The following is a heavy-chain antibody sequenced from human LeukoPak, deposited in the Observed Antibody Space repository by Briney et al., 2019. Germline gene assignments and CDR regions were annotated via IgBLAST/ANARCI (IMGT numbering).Heavy chain of an antibody. CDR1: GGSISSYY. Sequence: PSETLSLTCTVSGGSISSYYWSWIRQPPGKGLEWIGYIYYSGSTNYNPSLKSRVTISVDTSENQFSLKLSSVTAADTAVYYCARQRPPTFWSGYYYYYYGMDVWGQGTTVTVSS. J-gene: IGHJ6*02. CDR3: ARQRPPTFWSGYYYYYYGMDV. CDR2: IYYSGST. D-gene: IGHD3-3*01. V-gene: IGHV4-59*01.